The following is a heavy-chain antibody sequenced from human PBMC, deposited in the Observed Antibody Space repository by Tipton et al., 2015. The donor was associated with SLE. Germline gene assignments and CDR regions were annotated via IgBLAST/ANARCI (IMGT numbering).Heavy chain of an antibody. CDR1: GGTFTGYY. CDR3: ARGGYYYDSSGYYPFGY. D-gene: IGHD3-22*01. Sequence: QSGAEVKKPGSSVKVSCKASGGTFTGYYMHWVRQAPGQGLEWMGWINPNSGGTNYAQKFQGRVPMTRDTSISTAYMELSRLRSDDTAVYYCARGGYYYDSSGYYPFGYWGQGTLVTVSS. J-gene: IGHJ4*02. CDR2: INPNSGGT. V-gene: IGHV1-2*02.